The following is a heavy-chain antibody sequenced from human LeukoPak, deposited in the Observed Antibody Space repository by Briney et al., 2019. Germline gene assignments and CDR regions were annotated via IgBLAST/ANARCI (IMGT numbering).Heavy chain of an antibody. J-gene: IGHJ4*02. V-gene: IGHV3-23*01. D-gene: IGHD3-22*01. CDR2: ISGSGGRT. CDR1: GFTFSNYA. CDR3: AKDRRRDSSGYDY. Sequence: GGSLRLSCAASGFTFSNYAITWVRQAPGKGLEWVSSISGSGGRTYYADSVKGRFTISRDNSKNTLYLQMNSLRAEDTAVYYCAKDRRRDSSGYDYWGQGTLVAVSS.